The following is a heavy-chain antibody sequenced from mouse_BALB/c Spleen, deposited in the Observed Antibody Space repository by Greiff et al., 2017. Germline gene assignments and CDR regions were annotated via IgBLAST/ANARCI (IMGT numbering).Heavy chain of an antibody. V-gene: IGHV7-3*02. J-gene: IGHJ1*01. D-gene: IGHD1-1*01. CDR2: IRNKANGYTT. CDR3: ARSKGNYYGSSDFDV. CDR1: GFTFTDYY. Sequence: EVKLVESGGGLVQPGGSLRLSCATSGFTFTDYYMSWVRQPPGKALEWLGFIRNKANGYTTEYSASVKGRFTISRDNSQSILYLQMNTLRAEDSATYYCARSKGNYYGSSDFDVWGAGTTVTVSS.